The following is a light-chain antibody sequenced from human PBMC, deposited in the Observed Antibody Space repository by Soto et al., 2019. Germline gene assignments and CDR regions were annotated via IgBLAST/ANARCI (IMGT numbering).Light chain of an antibody. CDR1: SSDVGGYNY. J-gene: IGLJ1*01. Sequence: QSVLTQPASVSGSPGQSITISCTGTSSDVGGYNYVSWYRQQAGKAPKLIIHEVSNRPSGVSNRFSGSKSGNTASLTVSGLQAADEADYFCKSYAGSNTYVFGSGTKVTVL. CDR3: KSYAGSNTYV. V-gene: IGLV2-14*01. CDR2: EVS.